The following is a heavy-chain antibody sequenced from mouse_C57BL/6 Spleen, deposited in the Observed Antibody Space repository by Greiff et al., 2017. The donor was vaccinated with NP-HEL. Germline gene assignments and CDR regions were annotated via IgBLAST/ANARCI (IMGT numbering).Heavy chain of an antibody. Sequence: QVQLQQPGAELVMPGASVKLSCKASGYTFTSYWMHWVKQRPGQGLEWIGEIDPSDSYTNYNQKFKGKSTLTVDKSSSTAYMQLSSLTSEDSAVYYCARAGLTGTGCDYWGQGTTLTVSS. D-gene: IGHD4-1*01. CDR1: GYTFTSYW. CDR3: ARAGLTGTGCDY. V-gene: IGHV1-69*01. CDR2: IDPSDSYT. J-gene: IGHJ2*01.